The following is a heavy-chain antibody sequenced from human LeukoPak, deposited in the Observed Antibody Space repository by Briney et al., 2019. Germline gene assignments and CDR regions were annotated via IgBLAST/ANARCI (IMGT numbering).Heavy chain of an antibody. CDR3: AREHYYYDSSGYLDY. CDR1: RGTSSSYA. CDR2: IIPIFGTA. V-gene: IGHV1-69*05. Sequence: PVKGSCKASRGTSSSYAISGVRQTPGQGLDGVGRIIPIFGTASYAQKFQGRVTIPTDESTSTAYMELSSLRSEDTAVYYCAREHYYYDSSGYLDYWGQGTLVTVSS. D-gene: IGHD3-22*01. J-gene: IGHJ4*02.